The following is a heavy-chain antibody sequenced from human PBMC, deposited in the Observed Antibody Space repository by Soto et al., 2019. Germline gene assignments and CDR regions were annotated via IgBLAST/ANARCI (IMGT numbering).Heavy chain of an antibody. J-gene: IGHJ4*02. CDR1: GYSFTSYW. V-gene: IGHV5-51*01. D-gene: IGHD6-19*01. CDR3: ARHLPYSSGWYVDY. Sequence: PGESLKISCKGSGYSFTSYWIGWGRQMPGKGLEWMGIIYPGDSETRYSPSFQGQVTISADRSISTAYLQWSSLKASDTAMYYCARHLPYSSGWYVDYWGQGTLVTSPQ. CDR2: IYPGDSET.